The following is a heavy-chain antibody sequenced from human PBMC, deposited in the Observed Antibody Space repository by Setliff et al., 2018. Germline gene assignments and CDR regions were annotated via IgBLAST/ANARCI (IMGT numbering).Heavy chain of an antibody. D-gene: IGHD5-12*01. CDR3: ARGGTFRYFDF. V-gene: IGHV4-59*01. Sequence: ASETLSLTCTVSDGSLSNYYWSWIRQPPGKGLEFIGYVSYSGTANYSPSLRSRLTISVDTSKNQFSLKLRSVTAADTAVYYCARGGTFRYFDFWGQGAPVTVSS. J-gene: IGHJ4*02. CDR2: VSYSGTA. CDR1: DGSLSNYY.